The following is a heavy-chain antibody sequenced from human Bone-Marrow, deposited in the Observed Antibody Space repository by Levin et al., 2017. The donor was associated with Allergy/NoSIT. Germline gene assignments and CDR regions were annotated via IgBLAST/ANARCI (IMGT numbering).Heavy chain of an antibody. CDR1: GFTFSTYS. Sequence: GGSLRLSCIASGFTFSTYSMNWVRQAPGKGLEWVSSISYSSSHTSYADSVKGRFTISRDNANNSLYLQMNSLRADDTALYFCARDLSDVWIGYYYGMDVWGQGTTVTVSS. J-gene: IGHJ6*02. CDR3: ARDLSDVWIGYYYGMDV. CDR2: ISYSSSHT. D-gene: IGHD3-3*01. V-gene: IGHV3-21*01.